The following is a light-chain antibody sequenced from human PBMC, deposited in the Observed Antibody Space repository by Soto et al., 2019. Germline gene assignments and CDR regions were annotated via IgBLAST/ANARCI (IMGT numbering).Light chain of an antibody. Sequence: DVVMTQSPLSLPVTLGQPASISCRSSQSLLYSDGNTYLSWFHQRPGQSPRRLIYKVSNRDSGVPDRFSGSWSVTDFTLKISRVDAEDVGVYYCMQGTRWPPRTFGQGTKVEIK. CDR3: MQGTRWPPRT. CDR2: KVS. J-gene: IGKJ1*01. V-gene: IGKV2-30*01. CDR1: QSLLYSDGNTY.